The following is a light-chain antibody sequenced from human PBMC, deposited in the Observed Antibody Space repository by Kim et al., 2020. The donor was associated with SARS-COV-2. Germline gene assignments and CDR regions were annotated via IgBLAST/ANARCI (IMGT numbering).Light chain of an antibody. CDR3: QSADSSGTYYV. Sequence: PGQTARITCSGDALAKQYAYWYQQKPGQAPVLVIYKDSERPSGIPERFSGSSSGTTVTLTISGVQAEDEADYYCQSADSSGTYYVFGTGTKVTVL. J-gene: IGLJ1*01. V-gene: IGLV3-25*03. CDR1: ALAKQY. CDR2: KDS.